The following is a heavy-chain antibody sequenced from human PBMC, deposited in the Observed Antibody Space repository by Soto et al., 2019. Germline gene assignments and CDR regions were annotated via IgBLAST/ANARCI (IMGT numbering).Heavy chain of an antibody. CDR2: IIPIFGAT. D-gene: IGHD3-10*01. CDR1: GGTFSSYA. J-gene: IGHJ5*01. CDR3: ARRDGSFLDS. Sequence: QVQLVQSGAEVKKPGSSVKVSCKASGGTFSSYAITWVRQAPGQGLDWMGEIIPIFGATNFAQKFQGRVTITADKSTTAAYMELSSLTSEDTAVYYCARRDGSFLDSWGQGTLVTVSS. V-gene: IGHV1-69*06.